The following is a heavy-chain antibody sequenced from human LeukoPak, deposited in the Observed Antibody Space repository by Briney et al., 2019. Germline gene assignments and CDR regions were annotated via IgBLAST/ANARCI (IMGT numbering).Heavy chain of an antibody. V-gene: IGHV4-30-4*08. D-gene: IGHD2-2*01. Sequence: SETLSLTCTVSGGSISSGDYYWSWIRQPPGKGLEWIGYIYYSGSIYYNPSLKSRVTISVDTSKNQFSLKLSSVTAADTAVYYCARVKGGIVVVPAAITQRDYYYYMDVWGKGTTVTVSS. CDR1: GGSISSGDYY. CDR3: ARVKGGIVVVPAAITQRDYYYYMDV. CDR2: IYYSGSI. J-gene: IGHJ6*03.